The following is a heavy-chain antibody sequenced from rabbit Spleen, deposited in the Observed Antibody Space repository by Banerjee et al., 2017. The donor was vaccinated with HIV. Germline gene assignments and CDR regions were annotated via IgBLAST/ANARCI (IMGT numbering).Heavy chain of an antibody. Sequence: QLTETGGGLVQPGGSLTLSCKASGIDFTKYYITWVRQAPGKGLEWIGIIYAAKGSTDYARWVNGRFTISSDNAQSTVDLKMTSLTAADTTTYFCARTIVPWLGLTRLDLWGPGTLVTVS. V-gene: IGHV1S7*01. CDR3: ARTIVPWLGLTRLDL. CDR1: GIDFTKYY. J-gene: IGHJ3*01. D-gene: IGHD3-1*01. CDR2: IYAAKGST.